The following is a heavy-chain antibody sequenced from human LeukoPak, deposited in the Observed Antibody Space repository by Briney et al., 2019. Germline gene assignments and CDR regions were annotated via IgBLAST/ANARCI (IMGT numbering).Heavy chain of an antibody. J-gene: IGHJ4*01. CDR1: GFTFSSYA. Sequence: GGSLRLSCAASGFTFSSYAMSWVRQAPGKGLEWVSLISGTGGTTYYADSVKGRHTISRDNSKNTLYLQMNSLRVEDTAVYYCAKDAHSGSYFDYWGQGILVTVSS. D-gene: IGHD1-26*01. CDR2: ISGTGGTT. CDR3: AKDAHSGSYFDY. V-gene: IGHV3-23*01.